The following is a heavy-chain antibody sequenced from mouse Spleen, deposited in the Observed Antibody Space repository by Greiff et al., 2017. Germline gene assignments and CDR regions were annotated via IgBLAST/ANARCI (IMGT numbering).Heavy chain of an antibody. Sequence: VQLKQSGPELVKPGASVKISCKASGYTFTDYYMNWVKQSHGKSLEWIGDINPNNGGTSYNQKFKGKATLTVDKSSSTAYMELRSLTSEDSAVYYCARSEGCFDYWGQGTTLTVSS. D-gene: IGHD3-3*01. J-gene: IGHJ2*01. V-gene: IGHV1-26*01. CDR2: INPNNGGT. CDR1: GYTFTDYY. CDR3: ARSEGCFDY.